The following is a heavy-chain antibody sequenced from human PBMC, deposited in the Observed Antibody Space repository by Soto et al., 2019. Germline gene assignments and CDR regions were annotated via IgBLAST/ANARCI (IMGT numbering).Heavy chain of an antibody. V-gene: IGHV4-4*02. Sequence: NPSETLSLTCDVSSGSITTSVLWTWVRQFPGKGLEWIGEIAHDGHTNYNPSLSGRVTMSVDLSNSQFSLNVASVTAADTAVYFCVGGRDYDYWGQGTLVTVSS. J-gene: IGHJ4*02. CDR1: SGSITTSVL. CDR2: IAHDGHT. D-gene: IGHD1-26*01. CDR3: VGGRDYDY.